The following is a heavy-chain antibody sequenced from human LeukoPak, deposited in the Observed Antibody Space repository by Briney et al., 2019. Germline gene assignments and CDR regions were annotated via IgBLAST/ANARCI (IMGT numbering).Heavy chain of an antibody. CDR3: ARVGSQLWLGEYIRTGFDY. CDR2: ISGSGTII. V-gene: IGHV3-48*03. CDR1: GFTFSTYE. D-gene: IGHD3-10*01. Sequence: GGSLRLSCAASGFTFSTYEMNWVRQAPGKGLEWVSYISGSGTIIYYADSVKGRFTISRDNAKNSLYLQMNSLRAEDTAVYYCARVGSQLWLGEYIRTGFDYWGQGTLVTVSS. J-gene: IGHJ4*02.